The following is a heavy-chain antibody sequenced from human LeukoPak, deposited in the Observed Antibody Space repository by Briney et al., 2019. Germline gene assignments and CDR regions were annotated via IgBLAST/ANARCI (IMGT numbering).Heavy chain of an antibody. V-gene: IGHV4-34*01. CDR3: ARVSPIDAAGTPYFDS. J-gene: IGHJ4*02. CDR1: GGSFSGYY. D-gene: IGHD6-13*01. Sequence: PSETLSLTCAVYGGSFSGYYWSWIRQPPGKGLEWIGEINHSGATNSNPSLKSRLIISKDTSKKQLSLKLSSVTVADTAVYYCARVSPIDAAGTPYFDSWGQGTQVTVSS. CDR2: INHSGAT.